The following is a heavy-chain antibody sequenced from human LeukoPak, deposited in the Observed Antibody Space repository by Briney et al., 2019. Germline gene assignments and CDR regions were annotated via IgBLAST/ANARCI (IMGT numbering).Heavy chain of an antibody. J-gene: IGHJ5*02. CDR1: GCSISSYY. CDR2: IYHSGST. CDR3: ARVAAAARGWFDP. Sequence: PSETLSLTCTVSGCSISSYYWSWIRQPPGKGLEWIGEIYHSGSTNYNPSLKSRVTISVDKSKNQFSLKLSSVTAADTAVYYCARVAAAARGWFDPWGQGTLVTVSS. D-gene: IGHD6-13*01. V-gene: IGHV4-59*12.